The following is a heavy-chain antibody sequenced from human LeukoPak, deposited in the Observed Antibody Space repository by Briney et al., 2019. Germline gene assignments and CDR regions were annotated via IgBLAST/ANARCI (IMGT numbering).Heavy chain of an antibody. Sequence: SQTLSLTCAISGDSVSSYTAAWNWIRQSPSRGLEWLGRTYYRSKWYNYYGESVKSRITINPDTSKNQFSLQLNSVTPEDTAVYYCARDGWPAFDYWGQGTLVTVSS. CDR3: ARDGWPAFDY. CDR2: TYYRSKWYN. D-gene: IGHD2-15*01. V-gene: IGHV6-1*01. CDR1: GDSVSSYTAA. J-gene: IGHJ4*02.